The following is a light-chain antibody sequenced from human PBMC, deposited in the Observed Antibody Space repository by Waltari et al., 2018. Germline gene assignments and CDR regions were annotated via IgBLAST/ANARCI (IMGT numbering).Light chain of an antibody. CDR2: YDR. CDR1: NIGTYS. J-gene: IGLJ1*01. Sequence: SYVVTQPPSVSVAPGETATITCGGDNIGTYSVHWYQQKAGQAPVLVSFYDRDRPSGIPARFSGSNSGNTATLTISRVEAGDEARYYCHVWHPHVDPGVFGTGTEVTVL. CDR3: HVWHPHVDPGV. V-gene: IGLV3-21*04.